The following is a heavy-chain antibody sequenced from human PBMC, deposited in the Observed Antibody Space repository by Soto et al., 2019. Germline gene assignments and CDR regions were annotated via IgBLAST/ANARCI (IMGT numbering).Heavy chain of an antibody. V-gene: IGHV1-69*01. CDR1: GGTFSSYA. CDR3: ARVEELELRGNWFDP. Sequence: QVQLVQSGAEVKKPGSSVKVSCKASGGTFSSYAISWVRQAPGQGLEWMGGIIPIFGTANYAQKFQGRVTITADESTSTAYMELGSLRSEDTVVYYCARVEELELRGNWFDPWGQGTLVTVSS. J-gene: IGHJ5*02. D-gene: IGHD1-7*01. CDR2: IIPIFGTA.